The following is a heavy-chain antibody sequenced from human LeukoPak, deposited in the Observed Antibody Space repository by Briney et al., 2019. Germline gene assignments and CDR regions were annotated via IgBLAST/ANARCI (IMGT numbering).Heavy chain of an antibody. CDR2: IIPIFGTA. D-gene: IGHD3-10*01. CDR1: GGTFSIYA. CDR3: ARDLLGRDYGYYGMDV. J-gene: IGHJ6*02. Sequence: GASVKVSCKASGGTFSIYAISWVRQATGQGLEWMGGIIPIFGTANYAQKFQGRVTITADESTSTAYMELSSLRSEDTAVYYCARDLLGRDYGYYGMDVWGQGTTVTVSS. V-gene: IGHV1-69*13.